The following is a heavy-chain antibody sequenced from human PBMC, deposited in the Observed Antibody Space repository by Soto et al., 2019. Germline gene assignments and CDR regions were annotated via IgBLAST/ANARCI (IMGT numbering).Heavy chain of an antibody. D-gene: IGHD3-22*01. V-gene: IGHV2-5*02. Sequence: QITLKESGPTLVKPTQTLTLTCTFSGFSLSNSGVGVGWIRQPPGKALEWLALIYWDDDKRYSPSLKNRLTITKDTYKNQVVLTMTNMDPVDTATYYCAHSLSLQYYDSSGYYSPMYWYFDLWGRGTLVTVSS. CDR2: IYWDDDK. J-gene: IGHJ2*01. CDR3: AHSLSLQYYDSSGYYSPMYWYFDL. CDR1: GFSLSNSGVG.